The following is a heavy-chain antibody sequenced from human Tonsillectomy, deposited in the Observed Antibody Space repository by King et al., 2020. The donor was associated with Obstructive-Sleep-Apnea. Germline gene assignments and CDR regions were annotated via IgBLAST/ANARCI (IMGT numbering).Heavy chain of an antibody. D-gene: IGHD2-2*01. Sequence: VQLQQWGAGLLKPSETLSLPCAVYGGSFSGYYWSWIRQPPGKGLEWIGEINHSGSTNYNPSLKSRVTISVDTSKNQFSLKLSSVTAADTAVYYCASRRARYCSSTSCYPYYYYYYGMDVWGQGTTVTVSS. J-gene: IGHJ6*02. V-gene: IGHV4-34*01. CDR3: ASRRARYCSSTSCYPYYYYYYGMDV. CDR2: INHSGST. CDR1: GGSFSGYY.